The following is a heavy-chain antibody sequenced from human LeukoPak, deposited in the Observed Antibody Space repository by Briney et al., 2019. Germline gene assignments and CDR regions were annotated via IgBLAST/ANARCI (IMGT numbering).Heavy chain of an antibody. CDR2: INSDGSST. Sequence: GGSLRLSCAASGFTFSSYWMHWVRQAPGKGLVWVSRINSDGSSTSYADSVKGRFTISRDNAKNTLYLQMNSLRAEDTAVHYCAREVGYSFGPLDYWGQGTLVTVSS. D-gene: IGHD5-18*01. V-gene: IGHV3-74*01. CDR1: GFTFSSYW. CDR3: AREVGYSFGPLDY. J-gene: IGHJ4*02.